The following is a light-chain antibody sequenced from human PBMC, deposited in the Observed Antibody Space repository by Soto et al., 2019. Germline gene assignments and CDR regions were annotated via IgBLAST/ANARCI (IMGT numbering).Light chain of an antibody. CDR1: QNIRTY. J-gene: IGKJ2*01. V-gene: IGKV1-39*01. CDR3: QQTYSVLPYN. CDR2: AAS. Sequence: DIQMTQSPSSLSASIGDRVTITCRASQNIRTYLNWYQQKPGKAPDLLVFAASNLQTGVPSRFSGGGSGIDFTLTISSLQPEDFATYYCQQTYSVLPYNFGQGTKLEIK.